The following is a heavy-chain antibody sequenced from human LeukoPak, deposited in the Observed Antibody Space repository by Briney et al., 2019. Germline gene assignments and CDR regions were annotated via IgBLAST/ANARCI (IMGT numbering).Heavy chain of an antibody. CDR3: ARERRGYCSSTSCYSPGGWFDP. D-gene: IGHD2-2*02. CDR2: INHSGST. J-gene: IGHJ5*02. CDR1: GGSFSGYY. V-gene: IGHV4-34*01. Sequence: SETLSLTCAVYGGSFSGYYWSWIRQPPGKGLEWIGEINHSGSTNYNPSLKSRVTISVDTSKNQFSLKLSSVTAADTAVYYCARERRGYCSSTSCYSPGGWFDPWGQGTLVIVSS.